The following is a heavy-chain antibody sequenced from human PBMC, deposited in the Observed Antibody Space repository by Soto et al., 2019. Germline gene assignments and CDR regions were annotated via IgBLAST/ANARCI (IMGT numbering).Heavy chain of an antibody. D-gene: IGHD1-20*01. Sequence: QVQLQQWGAGLLKPSETLSLTCAVYGGCFRGYYWTWIRQPPGKGLEWIGEIKHSGSTNYKPSLTSRVTISVDTSKNQLSLKMSSVTAADTAVYYCARGRTLITGPSFDYWGQGTLVTVSS. V-gene: IGHV4-34*01. CDR2: IKHSGST. CDR1: GGCFRGYY. CDR3: ARGRTLITGPSFDY. J-gene: IGHJ4*02.